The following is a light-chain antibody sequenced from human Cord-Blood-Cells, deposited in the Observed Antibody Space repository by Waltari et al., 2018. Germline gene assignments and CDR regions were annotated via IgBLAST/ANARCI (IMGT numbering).Light chain of an antibody. V-gene: IGLV2-14*01. CDR1: SSDVGGYNY. CDR3: SSYTSSSTYV. Sequence: QSALTQPASVSGSPGQSITISCTGTSSDVGGYNYVSWYQQHPGKAPKLMIYGVSKLPSGVSNRFSGSKSGNTASLTISGLQAEDEADYYCSSYTSSSTYVFGTGTKVTVL. J-gene: IGLJ1*01. CDR2: GVS.